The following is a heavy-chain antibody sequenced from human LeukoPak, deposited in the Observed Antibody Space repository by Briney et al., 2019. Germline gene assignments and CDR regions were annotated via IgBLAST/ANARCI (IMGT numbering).Heavy chain of an antibody. CDR1: GFTFNTYA. CDR2: ISYDGSNK. J-gene: IGHJ4*02. Sequence: GTSLRLSCAASGFTFNTYAMPWVRQAPGKGLEWVAVISYDGSNKYYADSVEGRFTISRDNSMNTLYLQMSSLRTEDTAVYYCARDNNWGSTHYWGQGTLVTVSS. D-gene: IGHD7-27*01. CDR3: ARDNNWGSTHY. V-gene: IGHV3-30-3*01.